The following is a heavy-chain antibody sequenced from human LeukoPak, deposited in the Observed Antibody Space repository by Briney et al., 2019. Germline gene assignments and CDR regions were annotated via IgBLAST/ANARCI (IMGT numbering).Heavy chain of an antibody. CDR3: ARDTIVRGNIGNDMDV. Sequence: GGSLRLSCAASGFTFNSYEMNRVRQAPGQGLAWVSFISTSGTTTYYADSVKGRFTISRDNAKNSLFLQMNSLRAEDTAVYYCARDTIVRGNIGNDMDVWGKGTTVTVSS. CDR1: GFTFNSYE. D-gene: IGHD3-10*01. CDR2: ISTSGTTT. V-gene: IGHV3-48*03. J-gene: IGHJ6*03.